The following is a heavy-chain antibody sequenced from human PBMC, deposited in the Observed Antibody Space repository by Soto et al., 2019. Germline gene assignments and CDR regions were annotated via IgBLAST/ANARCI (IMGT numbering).Heavy chain of an antibody. CDR3: ATSHGVSSLDY. D-gene: IGHD3-16*01. CDR1: GGSISSGGYY. J-gene: IGHJ4*02. CDR2: IYYRGST. Sequence: QVQLQESGPGLVKPSQTLSLTCTVYGGSISSGGYYWSWIRHHPGKGLERIGYIYYRGSTCYNPSIRSRVTISGDRAKNQSSLQLSAVTAADTAVYYYATSHGVSSLDYWGQGTTVTVSS. V-gene: IGHV4-31*03.